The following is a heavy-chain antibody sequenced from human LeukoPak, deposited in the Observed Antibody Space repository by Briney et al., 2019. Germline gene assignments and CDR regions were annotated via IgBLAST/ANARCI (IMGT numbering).Heavy chain of an antibody. CDR1: GFTFSSYW. V-gene: IGHV3-7*01. CDR3: ARDSRDTAMGVGY. D-gene: IGHD5-18*01. Sequence: GGSLRLSCAASGFTFSSYWMSWVRQAPGKGLEWVANIKQDGSEKYYVDSVKGRFTISRDNAKNSLYLQMNSLRAEDTVVYYCARDSRDTAMGVGYWGQGTLVTVSS. J-gene: IGHJ4*02. CDR2: IKQDGSEK.